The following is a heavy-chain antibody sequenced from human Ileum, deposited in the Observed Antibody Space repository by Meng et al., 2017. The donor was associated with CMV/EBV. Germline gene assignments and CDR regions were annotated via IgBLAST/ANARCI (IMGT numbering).Heavy chain of an antibody. V-gene: IGHV2-5*02. CDR2: IHGGGGK. CDR1: GFSLTTNVES. J-gene: IGHJ5*02. D-gene: IGHD6-6*01. CDR3: VHRYSSSSGQVS. Sequence: HITLKESGPTLVKPTQTLTLTCTFSGFSLTTNVESVGWIPQPPGKALEWLALIHGGGGKQYSPSLQSRLTATRDTSKNQVVLTMTNMDPVDTATYYCVHRYSSSSGQVSWGQGTLVTVSS.